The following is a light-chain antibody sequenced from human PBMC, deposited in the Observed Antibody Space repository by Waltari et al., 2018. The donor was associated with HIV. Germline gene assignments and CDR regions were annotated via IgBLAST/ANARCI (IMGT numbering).Light chain of an antibody. CDR1: GSNIGSNA. CDR3: ATWDDSLSGWV. V-gene: IGLV1-44*01. CDR2: SSN. Sequence: QSVLTQPPSAPGTPGQRVVTSCSGSGSNIGSNAVTCDLQFPGPAPNLLIYSSNQRPSGVPDRFSGSKSGTSASLAISGLQSDDEADYFCATWDDSLSGWVFGGGTNLTVL. J-gene: IGLJ3*02.